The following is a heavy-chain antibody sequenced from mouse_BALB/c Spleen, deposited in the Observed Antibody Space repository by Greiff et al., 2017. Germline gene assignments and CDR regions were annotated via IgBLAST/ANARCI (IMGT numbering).Heavy chain of an antibody. J-gene: IGHJ2*01. Sequence: VQLQQPGAELVKPGASVKLSCKASGYTFTSYWMHWVKQRPGQGLEWIGEINPSNGRTNYNEKFKSKATLTVDKTSITAYMHLSSLTSEASAVYNCTKGLTRRGFDYWGQGTTLTVSS. D-gene: IGHD4-1*01. CDR2: INPSNGRT. V-gene: IGHV1S81*02. CDR3: TKGLTRRGFDY. CDR1: GYTFTSYW.